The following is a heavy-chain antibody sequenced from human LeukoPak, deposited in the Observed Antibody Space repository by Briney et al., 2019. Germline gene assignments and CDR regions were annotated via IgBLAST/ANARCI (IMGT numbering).Heavy chain of an antibody. CDR1: GFTFSSYW. CDR2: INSDGSTT. V-gene: IGHV3-74*01. D-gene: IGHD2-8*02. CDR3: ARSTGQFDY. J-gene: IGHJ4*02. Sequence: GGSLRLSCAASGFTFSSYWMHWVRQAPGKGLVWVSRINSDGSTTGYADSVKGRFAISRDNAKNTLYLQMDSLRAEDTAVNYCARSTGQFDYWGQGTLVTVSS.